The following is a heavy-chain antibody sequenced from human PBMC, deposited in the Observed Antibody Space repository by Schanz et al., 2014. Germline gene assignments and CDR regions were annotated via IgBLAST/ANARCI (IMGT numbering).Heavy chain of an antibody. CDR2: IYSGGST. D-gene: IGHD6-6*01. V-gene: IGHV3-66*01. CDR1: GFTFSSYA. CDR3: ARGYSSSMDV. Sequence: EVHLVESGGGVVQPGGSLRLSCVASGFTFSSYAMHWVRQAPGKGLEWVSVIYSGGSTYYADSVKGRFTISRDNSKNTLYLQMNSLRAEDTAVYYCARGYSSSMDVWGQGTTVTVSS. J-gene: IGHJ6*02.